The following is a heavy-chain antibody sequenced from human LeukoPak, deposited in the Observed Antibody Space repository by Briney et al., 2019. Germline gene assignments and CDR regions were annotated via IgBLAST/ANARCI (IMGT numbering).Heavy chain of an antibody. CDR1: GFTFSSYG. CDR2: ISSSSYI. Sequence: GGSLRLSCAASGFTFSSYGMNWVRQAPGKGLEWVSSISSSSYIYYADSVKGRFTISRDNAKNPLYLQMNSLRAEDTAVYYCARDGSNYDILTGYMDYYGMDVWGQGTTVTVSS. J-gene: IGHJ6*02. CDR3: ARDGSNYDILTGYMDYYGMDV. V-gene: IGHV3-21*01. D-gene: IGHD3-9*01.